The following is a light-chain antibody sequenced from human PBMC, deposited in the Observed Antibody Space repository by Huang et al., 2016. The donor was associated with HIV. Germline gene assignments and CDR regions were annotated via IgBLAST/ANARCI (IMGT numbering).Light chain of an antibody. Sequence: DIQMTQSPSPLSASVGDTVTITCRSSGTISTFLSWFQQKPGKAPILLIYGASSLQGGVPSRFSGSASQTDFTLTISSLQPEDFASYYCLQTYKAPLTFGQGTRLDI. J-gene: IGKJ1*01. CDR1: GTISTF. CDR3: LQTYKAPLT. CDR2: GAS. V-gene: IGKV1-39*01.